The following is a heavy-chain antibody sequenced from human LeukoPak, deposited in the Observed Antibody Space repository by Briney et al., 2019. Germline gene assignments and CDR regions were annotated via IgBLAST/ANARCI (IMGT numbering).Heavy chain of an antibody. D-gene: IGHD2-2*01. CDR2: IYHSGST. Sequence: SETLSLTCTVSGGSISSYYWSWIRQPPGKGLEWIGYIYHSGSTYYNPSLKSRVTISVDRSKNQFSLKLSSVTAADTAVYYCARDTSIPGADAFDIWGQGTMVTVSS. V-gene: IGHV4-59*12. CDR3: ARDTSIPGADAFDI. J-gene: IGHJ3*02. CDR1: GGSISSYY.